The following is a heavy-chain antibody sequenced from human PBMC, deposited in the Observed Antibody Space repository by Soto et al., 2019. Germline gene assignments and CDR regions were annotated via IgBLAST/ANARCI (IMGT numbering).Heavy chain of an antibody. CDR2: INSDGSST. CDR3: ARVTWIREIDGMTTLYYFDY. D-gene: IGHD5-18*01. J-gene: IGHJ4*02. CDR1: GFTFSSYW. Sequence: GGSLRLSCAASGFTFSSYWMHWVRQAPGKGLVWVSRINSDGSSTSYSDSVKGRFTISRDNAKNTLYLQMNSLRAEDTAVYYCARVTWIREIDGMTTLYYFDYWGQGTLVTVSS. V-gene: IGHV3-74*01.